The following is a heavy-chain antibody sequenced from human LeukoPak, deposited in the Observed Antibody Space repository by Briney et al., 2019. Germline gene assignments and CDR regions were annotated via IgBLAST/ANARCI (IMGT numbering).Heavy chain of an antibody. Sequence: GGSLRLSCAASGFTFSSYAMQWVRVAPGKGLERVAVISYDGSNKYYADSVKGRFTISRDNSKNTLYLQMNSLRADDTAVYYCAKGSSTSCYVSWGQGTLVTVSS. CDR1: GFTFSSYA. D-gene: IGHD2-2*01. CDR3: AKGSSTSCYVS. CDR2: ISYDGSNK. V-gene: IGHV3-30*01. J-gene: IGHJ4*02.